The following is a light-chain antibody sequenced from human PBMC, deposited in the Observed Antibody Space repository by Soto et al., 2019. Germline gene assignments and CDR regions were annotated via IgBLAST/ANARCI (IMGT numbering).Light chain of an antibody. V-gene: IGLV2-14*01. CDR2: EVT. CDR1: SSDVGGYNF. Sequence: QSALTQPASVSGSPGQSITISCTGTSSDVGGYNFVSWYQHHPGKAPKLLIFEVTNRPSGVSGRFSGSKSGITASLSISGLQPEDEADYYCTSYSSSSPVLFGGGTKLTVL. CDR3: TSYSSSSPVL. J-gene: IGLJ2*01.